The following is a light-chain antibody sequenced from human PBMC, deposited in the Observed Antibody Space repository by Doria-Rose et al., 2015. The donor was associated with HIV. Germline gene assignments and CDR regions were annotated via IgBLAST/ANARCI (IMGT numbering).Light chain of an antibody. CDR2: DAS. J-gene: IGKJ5*01. Sequence: DIQVTQSPGTLSLSPGERATLSCRASQRVKSSYLAWYQQKPGQAPRLLIYDASTRATGIPDRFSGSGSGTDFTLTISRLGPEDVAVYYCQQYGTSRGTFGQGTRLEIK. CDR3: QQYGTSRGT. V-gene: IGKV3-20*01. CDR1: QRVKSSY.